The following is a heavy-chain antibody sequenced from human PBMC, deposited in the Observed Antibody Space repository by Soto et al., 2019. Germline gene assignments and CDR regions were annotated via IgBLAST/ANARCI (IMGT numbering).Heavy chain of an antibody. CDR3: AKDLYGDYGGPLYYFDY. Sequence: PGGSLRLSCAVSGFIFSRYSMNWVRQAPGKGLEWVSSIGTSGSYIYDTDSVKGRFTISRDNTKDSLYLQMNSLRAEDTAVYYWAKDLYGDYGGPLYYFDYWGQGTLVTVSS. V-gene: IGHV3-21*04. D-gene: IGHD4-17*01. CDR2: IGTSGSYI. CDR1: GFIFSRYS. J-gene: IGHJ4*02.